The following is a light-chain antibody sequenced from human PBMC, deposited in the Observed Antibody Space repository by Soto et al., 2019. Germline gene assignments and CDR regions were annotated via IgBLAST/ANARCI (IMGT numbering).Light chain of an antibody. J-gene: IGLJ2*01. CDR2: DVS. Sequence: QSALTQPASVSGSTGQSITISCTGTSSDVGGYNYVSWYQQHPGKAPKLMIYDVSNRPSGVSNRFSGSKSGNTASLTISGLQAEDEADYYCSSYTSSSTVFGGGTKLTVL. CDR3: SSYTSSSTV. CDR1: SSDVGGYNY. V-gene: IGLV2-14*01.